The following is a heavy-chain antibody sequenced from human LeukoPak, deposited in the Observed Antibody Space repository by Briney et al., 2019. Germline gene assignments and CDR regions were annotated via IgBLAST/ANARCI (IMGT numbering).Heavy chain of an antibody. CDR2: ISYDGSKK. Sequence: GGSLRLSCVASGFTFSRYWMTWVRQAPGKGLEWVAVISYDGSKKYYADSVKGRFTISRDNSKNTLYLQMNSLRAEDTAVYYCAKDKEEGFDYWGQGTLVIVSS. CDR1: GFTFSRYW. CDR3: AKDKEEGFDY. J-gene: IGHJ4*02. V-gene: IGHV3-30*18.